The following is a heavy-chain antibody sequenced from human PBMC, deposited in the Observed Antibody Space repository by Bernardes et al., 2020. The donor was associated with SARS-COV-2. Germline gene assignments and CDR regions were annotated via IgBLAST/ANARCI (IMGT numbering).Heavy chain of an antibody. D-gene: IGHD3-10*01. CDR1: GFTFSSYA. J-gene: IGHJ4*02. CDR2: ISGSGGST. CDR3: AKDRFTMVRGVPAPPQD. V-gene: IGHV3-23*01. Sequence: GGSLRLSCAASGFTFSSYAMSWVRQAPGKGLEWVSAISGSGGSTYYADSVKGRFTISRDNSKNTLYLQMNSLRAEDTAVYYCAKDRFTMVRGVPAPPQDWGQGTLVTVSS.